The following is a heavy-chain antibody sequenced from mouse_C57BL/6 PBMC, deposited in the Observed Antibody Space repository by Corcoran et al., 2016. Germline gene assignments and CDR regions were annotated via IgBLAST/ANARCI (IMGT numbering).Heavy chain of an antibody. CDR2: INPNNGGT. CDR1: GYTFTDYY. D-gene: IGHD3-2*02. Sequence: EVQLQQSGPELVKPGASVKISCKASGYTFTDYYMNWVKQSHGKSLEWIGDINPNNGGTSYNQKFKGKATLTVDKSSSTAYMELRSLTSEDSAVYYCERSGFRWYFDVWGTGTTVTVSS. CDR3: ERSGFRWYFDV. V-gene: IGHV1-26*01. J-gene: IGHJ1*03.